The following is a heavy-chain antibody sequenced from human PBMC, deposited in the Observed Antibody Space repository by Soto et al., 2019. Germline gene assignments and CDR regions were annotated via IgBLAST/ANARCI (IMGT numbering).Heavy chain of an antibody. CDR2: LSGGGANT. CDR3: ARWSGYADA. V-gene: IGHV3-23*01. J-gene: IGHJ4*02. CDR1: VFSVSTYS. D-gene: IGHD4-17*01. Sequence: GSLRLSCAASVFSVSTYSMAWVRQAAGKGPQWVSGLSGGGANTFYIDSVRGRFTISVDNSKNTVYLQMDSLRADDTAVYYCARWSGYADAWGQGTLVTVSS.